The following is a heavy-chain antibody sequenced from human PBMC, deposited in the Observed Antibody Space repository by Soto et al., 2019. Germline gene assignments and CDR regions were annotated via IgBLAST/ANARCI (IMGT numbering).Heavy chain of an antibody. Sequence: SQTLSLTCAISGDSVSSNSAAWNWIRQSPSRGLEWLGRTYYRSKWYNDYAVSVESRITINPDTSKNQFSLQLNSVTPEDTAVYYCARAQYSSGWYGDWFDPWGQGTLVTVSS. V-gene: IGHV6-1*01. CDR2: TYYRSKWYN. J-gene: IGHJ5*02. D-gene: IGHD6-19*01. CDR3: ARAQYSSGWYGDWFDP. CDR1: GDSVSSNSAA.